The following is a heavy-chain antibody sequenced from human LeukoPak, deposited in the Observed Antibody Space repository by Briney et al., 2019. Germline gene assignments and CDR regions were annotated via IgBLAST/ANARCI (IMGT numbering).Heavy chain of an antibody. CDR3: ARDRAYDILTGYYGTQSEMYYFDY. Sequence: ASVKVSCKVSGYTLTELSMHWVRRAPGKGLEWMGGFDPEDGETIYAQKFQGRVTMTEDTSTDTAYMELRSLRSDDTAVFYCARDRAYDILTGYYGTQSEMYYFDYWGQGTLVTVSS. CDR2: FDPEDGET. D-gene: IGHD3-9*01. CDR1: GYTLTELS. V-gene: IGHV1-24*01. J-gene: IGHJ4*02.